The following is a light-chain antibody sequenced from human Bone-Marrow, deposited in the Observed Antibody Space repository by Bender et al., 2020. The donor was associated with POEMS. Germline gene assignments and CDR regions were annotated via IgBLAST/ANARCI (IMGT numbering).Light chain of an antibody. CDR2: EVS. J-gene: IGLJ3*02. CDR3: SSYSDSASANWL. CDR1: SSDVGNSNLPY. Sequence: QSVLTQPASVSGSPGQSITISCTGTSSDVGNSNLPYFFWYQHHPGKAPKLIIYEVSNRPSGVSNRFSASKSGNTASLTISGLQAEDEADYYCSSYSDSASANWLFGGGTKLTVL. V-gene: IGLV2-14*01.